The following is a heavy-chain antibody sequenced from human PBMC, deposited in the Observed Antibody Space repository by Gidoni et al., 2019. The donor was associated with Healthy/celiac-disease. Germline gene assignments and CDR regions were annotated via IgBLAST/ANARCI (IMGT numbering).Heavy chain of an antibody. CDR3: AKDRSSGWYPDNWFDP. CDR2: ISGSGGST. D-gene: IGHD6-19*01. Sequence: SCAASGFTFSSYAMSWVRQAPGKGLEWVSAISGSGGSTYYADSVKGRFTISRDNSKNTLYLQMNSLRAEDTAVYYCAKDRSSGWYPDNWFDPWGQGTLVTVSS. V-gene: IGHV3-23*01. J-gene: IGHJ5*02. CDR1: GFTFSSYA.